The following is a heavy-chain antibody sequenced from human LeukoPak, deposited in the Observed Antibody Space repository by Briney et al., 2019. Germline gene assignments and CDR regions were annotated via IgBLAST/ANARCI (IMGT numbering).Heavy chain of an antibody. CDR3: ATDDYRGLGY. V-gene: IGHV3-20*04. Sequence: GGSLRLSCAASGFTFDDYGMSWVRQVPGKGLEWVSGINWSGGSTGYADSVKGRFTISRDNATNSLYLQMNSLRAEDTAVYYCATDDYRGLGYWGQGTLVTVSS. CDR2: INWSGGST. J-gene: IGHJ4*02. D-gene: IGHD4-11*01. CDR1: GFTFDDYG.